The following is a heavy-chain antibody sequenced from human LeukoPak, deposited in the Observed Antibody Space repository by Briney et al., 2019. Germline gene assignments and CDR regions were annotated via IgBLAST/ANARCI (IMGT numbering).Heavy chain of an antibody. Sequence: GGSLRLSCAASGFTFSSYEMNWVRQAPGKGLEWVSYISSSGSTIYYADSVKGRFTISRDNAKNSLYLQMISLRAEDTAVYYCAREVAAAGSPFDYWGQGTLVTVSS. V-gene: IGHV3-48*03. D-gene: IGHD6-13*01. J-gene: IGHJ4*02. CDR2: ISSSGSTI. CDR3: AREVAAAGSPFDY. CDR1: GFTFSSYE.